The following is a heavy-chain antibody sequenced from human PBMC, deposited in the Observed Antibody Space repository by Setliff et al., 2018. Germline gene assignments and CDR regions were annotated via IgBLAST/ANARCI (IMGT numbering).Heavy chain of an antibody. CDR1: GFTFSSYW. V-gene: IGHV3-74*01. D-gene: IGHD6-19*01. Sequence: TGGSLRLSCAGSGFTFSSYWMHWVRQAPGRGLVWVSYINNDGSTTSYADSAKGRFTISRDNAKNTLYLQMNSLRAEDTAVYYCARDGSSGWYSFYYYYYMDVWGKGTTVTVSS. CDR3: ARDGSSGWYSFYYYYYMDV. J-gene: IGHJ6*03. CDR2: INNDGSTT.